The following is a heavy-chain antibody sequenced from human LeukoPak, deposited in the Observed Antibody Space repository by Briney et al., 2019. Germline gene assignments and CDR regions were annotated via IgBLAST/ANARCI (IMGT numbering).Heavy chain of an antibody. Sequence: GGSLRLSCAASGFTFSSYAMHWVRQAPGKGLEWVAVISYDGSNKYYADSVKGRFTISRDSSKNTLYLQMNSLRAEDTVVYYCARDAANSYGDCTFDYWGQGTLVTVSS. V-gene: IGHV3-30*04. CDR1: GFTFSSYA. CDR3: ARDAANSYGDCTFDY. D-gene: IGHD4-17*01. CDR2: ISYDGSNK. J-gene: IGHJ4*02.